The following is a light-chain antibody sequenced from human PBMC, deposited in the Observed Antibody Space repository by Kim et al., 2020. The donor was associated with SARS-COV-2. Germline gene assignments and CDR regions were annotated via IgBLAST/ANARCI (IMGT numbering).Light chain of an antibody. CDR2: SKN. V-gene: IGLV3-19*01. Sequence: SSELTQDPVVSVALGQTVRITCHGDSLRTYYASWYQQKAGQAPLLVMYSKNIRPFVIPDRFSGSSSGNTASLTITGAQAEDEADYYCSSRDSSGNHVLFGGGTQLTVL. J-gene: IGLJ2*01. CDR3: SSRDSSGNHVL. CDR1: SLRTYY.